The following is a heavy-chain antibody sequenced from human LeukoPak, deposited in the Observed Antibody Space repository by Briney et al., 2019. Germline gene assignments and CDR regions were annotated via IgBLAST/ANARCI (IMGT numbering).Heavy chain of an antibody. CDR2: IYYSGST. V-gene: IGHV4-59*01. CDR3: ARTRPFGAFDI. J-gene: IGHJ3*02. D-gene: IGHD3-16*01. Sequence: SETLSLTCTVSGGSISSYYWSWIRQPPGKGLEWIGYIYYSGSTNYNPPLKSRVTISVDTSKNQFSLKLSSVTAADTAVYYCARTRPFGAFDIWGQGTIVTVSS. CDR1: GGSISSYY.